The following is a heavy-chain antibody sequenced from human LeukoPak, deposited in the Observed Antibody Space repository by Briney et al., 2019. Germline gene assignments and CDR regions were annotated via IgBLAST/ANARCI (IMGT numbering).Heavy chain of an antibody. CDR3: ARAGARGRNGYDDPFDI. CDR1: GGSISSYY. CDR2: VYDSGST. J-gene: IGHJ3*02. V-gene: IGHV4-59*01. D-gene: IGHD6-13*01. Sequence: SETLSLTCTVSGGSISSYYWSWIRQPPGKGLEWIGYVYDSGSTTYNPSLRSRLTISIDMSKSQFSLRLSSVTASDTAKYYCARAGARGRNGYDDPFDIWGQGTVVTVSS.